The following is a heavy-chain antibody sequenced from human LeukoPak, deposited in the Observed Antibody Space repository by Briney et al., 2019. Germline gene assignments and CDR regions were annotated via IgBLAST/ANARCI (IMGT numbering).Heavy chain of an antibody. CDR3: ARVIAVAGTGWFDP. D-gene: IGHD6-19*01. CDR2: IYYSGST. J-gene: IGHJ5*02. V-gene: IGHV4-59*01. CDR1: GGSISSYY. Sequence: PSETLSLTCTVSGGSISSYYWSWIRQPPGKGLEWIGYIYYSGSTNHNPSLKSRVTISVDTSKNQFSLKLSSVTAADTAVYYCARVIAVAGTGWFDPWGQGTLVTVSS.